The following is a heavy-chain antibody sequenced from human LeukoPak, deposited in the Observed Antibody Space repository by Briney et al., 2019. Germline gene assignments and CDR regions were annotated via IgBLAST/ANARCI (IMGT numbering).Heavy chain of an antibody. CDR1: GYTFTSYY. CDR3: ARSRGDYYDSSGYVYYFDY. D-gene: IGHD3-22*01. J-gene: IGHJ4*02. Sequence: ASVKVSCKASGYTFTSYYMHWVRQAPGQGLEWMGWINPNSGGTNYAQKFQGRVTMTRDTSISTAYMELSSLRSEDTAVYYCARSRGDYYDSSGYVYYFDYWGQGTLVTVSS. V-gene: IGHV1-2*02. CDR2: INPNSGGT.